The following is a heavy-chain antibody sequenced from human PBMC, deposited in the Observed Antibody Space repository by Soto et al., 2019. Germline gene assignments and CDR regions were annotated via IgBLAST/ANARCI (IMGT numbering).Heavy chain of an antibody. D-gene: IGHD3-22*01. CDR1: GASMRSGGYS. Sequence: SETLSLTCAVSGASMRSGGYSWNWIRQPPGRGPEWIGCVYAAGTTYSNPSLKSRVTISVDRSKNQFALKLSSVTAADTAVYYCARGSNPPLDYGSSAYYNYYYSMDVWGQGTTVTVS. CDR2: VYAAGTT. V-gene: IGHV4-30-2*01. J-gene: IGHJ6*02. CDR3: ARGSNPPLDYGSSAYYNYYYSMDV.